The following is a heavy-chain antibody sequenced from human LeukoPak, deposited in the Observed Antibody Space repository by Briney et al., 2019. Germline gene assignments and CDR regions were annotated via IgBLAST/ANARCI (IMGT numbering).Heavy chain of an antibody. V-gene: IGHV1-18*01. D-gene: IGHD6-13*01. J-gene: IGHJ4*02. CDR3: ARVTYSTSWHPLDY. Sequence: ASVKVSCKASGYTFTSYSISWVRQAPGQGLEWMGWISVYNGNTNYAQKLQGRVTMTTDTSTSTAYMELRSLRSDDTAVYYCARVTYSTSWHPLDYWGQGTLVTVSS. CDR2: ISVYNGNT. CDR1: GYTFTSYS.